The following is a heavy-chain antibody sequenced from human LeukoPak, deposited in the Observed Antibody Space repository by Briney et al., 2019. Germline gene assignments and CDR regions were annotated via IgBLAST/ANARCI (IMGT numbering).Heavy chain of an antibody. Sequence: SETLSLTCTVSGGSISSGDYYWSWIRQPPGKGLEYIGYIYYSGSTYYNPSLKSRITISVDTSKNQFSLKLSSVTAADTAVYFCARDLGGSYAHYFDYWGQGTLVTVSS. CDR1: GGSISSGDYY. CDR2: IYYSGST. V-gene: IGHV4-30-4*01. J-gene: IGHJ4*02. D-gene: IGHD1-26*01. CDR3: ARDLGGSYAHYFDY.